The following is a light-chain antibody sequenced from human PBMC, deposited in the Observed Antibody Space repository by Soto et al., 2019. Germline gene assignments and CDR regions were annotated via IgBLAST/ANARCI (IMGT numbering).Light chain of an antibody. CDR3: QKYGSSPPKYT. Sequence: EIVLTQSPGTLSLSPGERATLSCRASQSISSSYLAWYQQKPGQAPRLLIYGASSRATGIPDRFSGSGSGTVFTLTISRLETEVFAVYYCQKYGSSPPKYTFGQGTKLEIK. CDR1: QSISSSY. CDR2: GAS. V-gene: IGKV3-20*01. J-gene: IGKJ2*01.